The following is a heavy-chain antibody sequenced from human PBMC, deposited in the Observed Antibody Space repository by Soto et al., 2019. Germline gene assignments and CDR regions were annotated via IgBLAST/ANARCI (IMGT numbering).Heavy chain of an antibody. J-gene: IGHJ5*02. CDR3: ATVPDR. V-gene: IGHV4-30-2*01. D-gene: IGHD2-2*01. Sequence: SETLSLTCTVSGGSICTSRYSWSWIRQPPGKGLEWIGYIYHSGNTYYNPSLKSRVTISVDRSKNQFSLKLSSVTAADTAVYYCATVPDRWGQGTLVTVSS. CDR2: IYHSGNT. CDR1: GGSICTSRYS.